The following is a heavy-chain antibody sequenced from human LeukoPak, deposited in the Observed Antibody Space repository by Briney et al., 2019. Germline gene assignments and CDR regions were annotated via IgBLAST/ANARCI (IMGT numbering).Heavy chain of an antibody. V-gene: IGHV3-23*01. Sequence: AGGSLRLSCAASGFTFSSYAMSWVRQAPGKGLEWVSAISGSGGSTYYADSVKGRFTISRDNSKNTLCLQMNSLRAEDTAVYYCAKDTRRGYSCSWYWFDPWGQGTLVTVSS. CDR2: ISGSGGST. D-gene: IGHD6-13*01. J-gene: IGHJ5*02. CDR1: GFTFSSYA. CDR3: AKDTRRGYSCSWYWFDP.